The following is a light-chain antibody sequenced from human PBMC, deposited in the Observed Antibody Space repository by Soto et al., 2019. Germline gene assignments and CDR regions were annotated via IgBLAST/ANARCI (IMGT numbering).Light chain of an antibody. J-gene: IGLJ1*01. V-gene: IGLV1-44*01. CDR1: SSNIGSNT. Sequence: QSVLTQPPSVSGTPGQRVTISCAGSSSNIGSNTVTWYQQLPGTAPKLLIYDAHQRPSGIPDRFSGSKSGTSASLAISGLQSEDEADYYCAAWDDSLNIFVFATGTQLTVL. CDR3: AAWDDSLNIFV. CDR2: DAH.